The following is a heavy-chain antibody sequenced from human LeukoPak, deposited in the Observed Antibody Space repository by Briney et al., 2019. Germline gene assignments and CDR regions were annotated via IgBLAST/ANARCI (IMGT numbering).Heavy chain of an antibody. Sequence: GESLQISCKGSGYIFTSYWISWVRQLPGKGLEWMGRIDPSDSYTNYSPSFQGHVTISADKSISTAYLQWSSLKASDTAMYYCARYYDYGDYKYFQHWGQGTLVTVSS. CDR1: GYIFTSYW. V-gene: IGHV5-10-1*01. J-gene: IGHJ1*01. CDR2: IDPSDSYT. D-gene: IGHD4-17*01. CDR3: ARYYDYGDYKYFQH.